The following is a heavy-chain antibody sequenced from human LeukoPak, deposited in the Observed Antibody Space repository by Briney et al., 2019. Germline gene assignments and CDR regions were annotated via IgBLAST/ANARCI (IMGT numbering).Heavy chain of an antibody. J-gene: IGHJ4*02. CDR1: GFTFSSYR. Sequence: PGGSLRLSCAASGFTFSSYRMSWVRQAPGKGLEWVANIKQDGSEKYYVDSVKGRFTISRDNAKNSLYLQMNSLRAEDTAVYYCARDRGGVGLDYWGQGTLVTVSS. CDR3: ARDRGGVGLDY. V-gene: IGHV3-7*01. CDR2: IKQDGSEK. D-gene: IGHD2-2*01.